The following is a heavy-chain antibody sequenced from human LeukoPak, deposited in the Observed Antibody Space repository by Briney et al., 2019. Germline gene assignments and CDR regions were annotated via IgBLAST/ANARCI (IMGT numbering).Heavy chain of an antibody. CDR2: INPSGGGT. CDR3: ASVYLYGMDV. V-gene: IGHV1-46*01. J-gene: IGHJ6*02. Sequence: ASVKVSCKASGYTFTNYYMHWVRQAPGQGLEWMGIINPSGGGTKYAQKFQGRVTMTRDTPTNTVYMELSSLRTEDTAVYYCASVYLYGMDVWGQGTTVTVSS. D-gene: IGHD2-8*01. CDR1: GYTFTNYY.